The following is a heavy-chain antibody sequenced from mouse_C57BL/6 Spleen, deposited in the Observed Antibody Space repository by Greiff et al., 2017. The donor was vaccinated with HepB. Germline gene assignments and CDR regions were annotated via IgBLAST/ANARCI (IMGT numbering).Heavy chain of an antibody. V-gene: IGHV14-3*01. J-gene: IGHJ3*01. CDR1: GFNIKNTY. CDR3: ARSEDYEGVWFAY. CDR2: IDPANGNT. Sequence: EVQLQQSVAELVRPGASVKLSCTASGFNIKNTYMHWVKQRPVQGLEWIGRIDPANGNTKYAPKFQGKATITADTSSNTAYLQLSSLTSEDTAIYYGARSEDYEGVWFAYWGQGTLVTVSA. D-gene: IGHD2-4*01.